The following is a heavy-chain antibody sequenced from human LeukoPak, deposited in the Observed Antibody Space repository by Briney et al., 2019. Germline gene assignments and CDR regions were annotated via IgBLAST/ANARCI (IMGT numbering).Heavy chain of an antibody. V-gene: IGHV4-31*03. Sequence: SETLSLTCTVSGGSISSGGYYWSWIRQHPGKGLEWIGYIYYSGSTYYNPSLKSRGTISVDTSKNQFSLKLSSVTAADTAVYYCARVGRSGGSCYSHPKRYFDYWGQGTLVTVSS. D-gene: IGHD2-15*01. CDR1: GGSISSGGYY. CDR2: IYYSGST. J-gene: IGHJ4*02. CDR3: ARVGRSGGSCYSHPKRYFDY.